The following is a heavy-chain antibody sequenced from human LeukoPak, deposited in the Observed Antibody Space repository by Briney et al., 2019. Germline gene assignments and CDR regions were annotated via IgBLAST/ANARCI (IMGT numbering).Heavy chain of an antibody. Sequence: SVKVSCKASGYTFSAYYMYWVREAPGQGLEWMGRIIPILGIANYAQKFQGRVTITADKSTSTAYMELSSLRSEDTAVYYCARAGPREYCSGGSCYGFDCWGQGTLVTVSS. V-gene: IGHV1-69*02. CDR3: ARAGPREYCSGGSCYGFDC. CDR1: GYTFSAYY. D-gene: IGHD2-15*01. CDR2: IIPILGIA. J-gene: IGHJ4*02.